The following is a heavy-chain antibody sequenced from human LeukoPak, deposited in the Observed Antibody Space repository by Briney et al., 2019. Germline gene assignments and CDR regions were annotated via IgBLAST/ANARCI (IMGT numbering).Heavy chain of an antibody. CDR1: GGSISSSSYY. Sequence: SETLSLTCTVSGGSISSSSYYWGWIRQPPGKRLEWIGSIYYSGTAYYNPSLKSRATISVDKTKNQFSVKLTSVTAADTAVYYCARQSGFLSAFDYWGKGTLVTVSS. CDR3: ARQSGFLSAFDY. CDR2: IYYSGTA. J-gene: IGHJ4*02. V-gene: IGHV4-39*01.